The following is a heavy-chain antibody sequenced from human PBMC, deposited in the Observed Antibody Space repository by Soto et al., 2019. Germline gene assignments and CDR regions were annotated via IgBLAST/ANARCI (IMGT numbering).Heavy chain of an antibody. CDR3: AGDYGHIVDF. J-gene: IGHJ4*02. CDR2: IKEDGSDE. D-gene: IGHD4-17*01. V-gene: IGHV3-7*01. CDR1: GFTFRASG. Sequence: EVHLVVSGGGLVQPGWSLRLSCAASGFTFRASGMSWLRPGPGRGLEWVANIKEDGSDEYYADSVKGRFTISRDNAKNSPYLQMSNLRVEDTAVYYCAGDYGHIVDFWGQGSLVTGSP.